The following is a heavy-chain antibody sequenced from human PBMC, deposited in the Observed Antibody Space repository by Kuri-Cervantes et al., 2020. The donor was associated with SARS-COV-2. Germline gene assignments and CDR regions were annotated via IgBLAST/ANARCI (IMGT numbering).Heavy chain of an antibody. V-gene: IGHV4-39*01. CDR2: IYYSGST. Sequence: ESLKISCTVSGGSISSSSYYWGWIRQPPGKGLEWVGGIYYSGSTYYNPSLKSRVTISVDASKNQFSLKLISVTAADTAVYYCARTRYSSSWYDYFDYWGQGTLVTVSS. CDR3: ARTRYSSSWYDYFDY. D-gene: IGHD6-13*01. J-gene: IGHJ4*02. CDR1: GGSISSSSYY.